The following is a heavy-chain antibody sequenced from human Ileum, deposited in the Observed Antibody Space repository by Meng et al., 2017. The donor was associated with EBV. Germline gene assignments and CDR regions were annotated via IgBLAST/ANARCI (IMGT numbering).Heavy chain of an antibody. J-gene: IGHJ4*02. CDR3: ARDPTGGEDHQRV. CDR1: GGSISRSNW. V-gene: IGHV4-4*02. D-gene: IGHD1-14*01. CDR2: IYHSGIT. Sequence: QVVLHGAGPGPVKPSGTLSLTCAGSGGSISRSNWWSWVRQPPGKGLEWIGKIYHSGITIYNPSLKSRVTMSVDNSKNQFSLKLNSMTAADTAVYYCARDPTGGEDHQRVWGQGTLVTVSS.